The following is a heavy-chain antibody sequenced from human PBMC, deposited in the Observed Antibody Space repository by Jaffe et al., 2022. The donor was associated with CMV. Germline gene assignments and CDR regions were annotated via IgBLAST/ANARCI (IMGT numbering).Heavy chain of an antibody. V-gene: IGHV3-23*01. CDR2: ISGSGGST. CDR3: AKTDYGDYEKGTYYFDY. J-gene: IGHJ4*02. Sequence: EVQLLESGGGLVQPGGSLRLSCAASGFTFSSYAMSWVRQAPGKGLEWVSAISGSGGSTYYADSVKGRFTISRDNSKNTLYLQMNSLRAEDTAVYYCAKTDYGDYEKGTYYFDYWGQGTLVTVSS. D-gene: IGHD4-17*01. CDR1: GFTFSSYA.